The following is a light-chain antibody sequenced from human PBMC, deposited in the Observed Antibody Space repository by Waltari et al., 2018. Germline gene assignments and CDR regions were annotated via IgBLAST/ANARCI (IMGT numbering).Light chain of an antibody. V-gene: IGKV3-11*01. CDR1: QSVDAH. CDR2: DAS. Sequence: EIVLTQTPATLSLSPGERATLSCRASQSVDAHLAWYQQKPGQAPRLLIYDASNRATGTPTRFSGGGSGTDFTLTINSLEPEDFAVYYCQQRTNWPRLTFGGGTKVEIK. J-gene: IGKJ4*01. CDR3: QQRTNWPRLT.